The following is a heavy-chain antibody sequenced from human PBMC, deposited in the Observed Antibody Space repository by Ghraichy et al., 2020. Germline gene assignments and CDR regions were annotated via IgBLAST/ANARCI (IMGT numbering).Heavy chain of an antibody. J-gene: IGHJ6*03. V-gene: IGHV4-61*01. D-gene: IGHD1-26*01. CDR1: GGSVSSGSYY. Sequence: SETLSLTCTVSGGSVSSGSYYWSWIRQPPGKGLEWIGYIYYSGSTNYNPSLKSRVTISVDTSKNQFSLKLSSVTAADTAVYYCARGWGVYYYYMDVWGKGTPVTVSS. CDR2: IYYSGST. CDR3: ARGWGVYYYYMDV.